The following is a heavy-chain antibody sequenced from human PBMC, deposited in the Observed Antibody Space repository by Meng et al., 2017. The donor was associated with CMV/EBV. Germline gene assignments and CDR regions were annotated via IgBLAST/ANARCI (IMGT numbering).Heavy chain of an antibody. CDR2: ITASGGST. D-gene: IGHD6-13*01. CDR1: EFTFSNYA. Sequence: GGSLRLSCAASEFTFSNYAMSWVRQAAGRGLACVSAITASGGSTYYADSVKGRFTVSRDNSKNTLYLQMNSLRAEDTALYYCAKAFSASWYREYYDDWGQGTLVTVSS. J-gene: IGHJ4*02. V-gene: IGHV3-23*01. CDR3: AKAFSASWYREYYDD.